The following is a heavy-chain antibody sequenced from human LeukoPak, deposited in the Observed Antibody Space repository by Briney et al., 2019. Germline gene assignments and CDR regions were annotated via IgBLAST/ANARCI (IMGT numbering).Heavy chain of an antibody. CDR1: GGSFSGYY. J-gene: IGHJ4*02. Sequence: PSETLSLTCAVYGGSFSGYYWSWIRPPPGKGREWIGEINHSRSTNYNPSLKSRVTISVDTSKNQFSLKLSSVTAADTAVYYCARGRRWSYYFDYWGQGTLVTVSS. CDR3: ARGRRWSYYFDY. CDR2: INHSRST. V-gene: IGHV4-34*01. D-gene: IGHD1-26*01.